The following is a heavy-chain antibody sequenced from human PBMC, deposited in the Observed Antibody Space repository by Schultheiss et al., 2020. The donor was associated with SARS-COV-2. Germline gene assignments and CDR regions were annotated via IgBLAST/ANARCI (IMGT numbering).Heavy chain of an antibody. CDR3: ARGSYDFWSCYYDYFDY. J-gene: IGHJ4*02. D-gene: IGHD3-3*01. CDR1: GGSFTNYY. CDR2: IYYGGSA. V-gene: IGHV4-59*08. Sequence: SETLSLTCAVYGGSFTNYYWSWIRQHPGQGLEWIGYIYYGGSAYYNESLKSRVTISVDKSKNQFSLKLSSVTAADTAVYYCARGSYDFWSCYYDYFDYWGQGTLVTVSS.